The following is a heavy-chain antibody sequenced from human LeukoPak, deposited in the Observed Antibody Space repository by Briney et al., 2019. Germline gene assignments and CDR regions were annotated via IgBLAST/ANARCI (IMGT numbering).Heavy chain of an antibody. J-gene: IGHJ4*02. V-gene: IGHV3-23*01. CDR3: AKGDYYDSRGPYDC. CDR2: ISGSGVDT. CDR1: GFTIRSYV. D-gene: IGHD3-22*01. Sequence: GGSPRLSCAASGFTIRSYVMSWVRQAPGKGLEWVSVISGSGVDTYYADSVEGRFTISRDNSKNTLYLQMNSLRAEDTAVYYCAKGDYYDSRGPYDCWGPGTLVTVSS.